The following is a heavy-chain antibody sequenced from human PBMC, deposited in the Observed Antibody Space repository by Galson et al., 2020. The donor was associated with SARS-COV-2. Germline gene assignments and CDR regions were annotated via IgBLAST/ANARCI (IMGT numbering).Heavy chain of an antibody. CDR2: IHYTGST. V-gene: IGHV4-59*08. Sequence: ETSETLSLTCTVSRGTISYDYWSWIRQPPGKGLEWIGSIHYTGSTNFNPSLKSRVTISLDTPNKQFSLKVNSVTAADMAVYFCAKLAEGRRTSEDYWGQGTLVTVSS. J-gene: IGHJ4*02. CDR3: AKLAEGRRTSEDY. CDR1: RGTISYDY.